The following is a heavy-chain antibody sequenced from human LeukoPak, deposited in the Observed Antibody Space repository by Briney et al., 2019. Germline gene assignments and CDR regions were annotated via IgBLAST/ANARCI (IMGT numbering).Heavy chain of an antibody. J-gene: IGHJ5*02. Sequence: ASVKVSCKASGYTFTGYYMHWVRQAPGQGLEWMGWINPNSGGTNYAQKFQGRVTMTRDTSTSTVYMELSRLRSEDTAFYYCAPDQSMANTAWWFDPWGQGTLVTVSS. CDR3: APDQSMANTAWWFDP. V-gene: IGHV1-2*02. CDR2: INPNSGGT. CDR1: GYTFTGYY. D-gene: IGHD5-24*01.